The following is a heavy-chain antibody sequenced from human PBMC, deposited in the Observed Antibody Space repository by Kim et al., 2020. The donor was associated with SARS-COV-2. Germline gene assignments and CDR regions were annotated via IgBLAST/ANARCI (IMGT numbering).Heavy chain of an antibody. CDR3: ARDRNTIFGVVFIPDRYAMDV. Sequence: ASVKVSCKASGYTITGYYMHWVRQAPGQGLEWMGRINPNSGGTNYAQKFQGRVTMTRDTSISTAYMELSRLRSDDTAVYYCARDRNTIFGVVFIPDRYAMDVWGQGTTVTVSS. V-gene: IGHV1-2*06. CDR2: INPNSGGT. J-gene: IGHJ6*02. CDR1: GYTITGYY. D-gene: IGHD3-3*01.